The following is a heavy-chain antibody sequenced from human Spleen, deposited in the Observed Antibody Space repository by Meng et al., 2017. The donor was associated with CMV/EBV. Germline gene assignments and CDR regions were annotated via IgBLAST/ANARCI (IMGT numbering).Heavy chain of an antibody. CDR2: IYWDDDK. CDR1: GFSLSTSGVG. D-gene: IGHD6-13*01. Sequence: QITLKESGPTLVKPTQTLTLTCTFSGFSLSTSGVGVGWIRQPPGKALEWLALIYWDDDKRYSPSLKSSLTITKDTSKNQVVLTMANVDPVDTATYYCVHIRSAGPSYYYYYSLDVWGRGTTVTVSS. CDR3: VHIRSAGPSYYYYYSLDV. V-gene: IGHV2-5*02. J-gene: IGHJ6*02.